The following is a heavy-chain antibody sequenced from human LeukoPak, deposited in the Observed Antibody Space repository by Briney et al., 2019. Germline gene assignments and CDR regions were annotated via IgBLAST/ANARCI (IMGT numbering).Heavy chain of an antibody. D-gene: IGHD4-17*01. CDR1: GFTFGDYA. J-gene: IGHJ3*02. V-gene: IGHV3-49*04. CDR2: IRSKAYGGTT. Sequence: PGRSLRLSCTASGFTFGDYAMSRVRQAPGKGLEWVGFIRSKAYGGTTEYAASVKGRFTISRDDSKSIAYLQMNSLKTEDTAVYYCTRVQTPTYGDYAVAFDIWGQGTMVTVSS. CDR3: TRVQTPTYGDYAVAFDI.